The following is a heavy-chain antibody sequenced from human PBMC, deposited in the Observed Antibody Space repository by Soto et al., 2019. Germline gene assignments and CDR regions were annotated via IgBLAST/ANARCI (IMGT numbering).Heavy chain of an antibody. V-gene: IGHV4-30-2*01. CDR1: GGSISSGGYS. D-gene: IGHD4-17*01. CDR2: IYHSGST. J-gene: IGHJ6*02. Sequence: QLQLQESGSGLVKPSQTLSLTCAVSGGSISSGGYSWSWIRQPPGKGLEWIGYIYHSGSTYYNPSLKRRVTISVDSYKNQFSLKLSSVTAADTAVYYCARGHYGDYAYGMNVWGQGTTVTVSS. CDR3: ARGHYGDYAYGMNV.